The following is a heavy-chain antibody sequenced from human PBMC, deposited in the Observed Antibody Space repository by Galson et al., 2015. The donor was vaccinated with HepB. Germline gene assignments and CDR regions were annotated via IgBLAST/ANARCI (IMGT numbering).Heavy chain of an antibody. D-gene: IGHD3-22*01. CDR2: IHDTETT. V-gene: IGHV4-59*01. CDR3: ARGNYYGSSDYPSTFTRVYYFDI. J-gene: IGHJ4*02. CDR1: GVSISSFY. Sequence: SETLSLTCTVSGVSISSFYWTWIRQPPGKGLEWIGYIHDTETTNYSPSLKSRVTISLDTSRNQFSLRLSSLTAADTAVYFCARGNYYGSSDYPSTFTRVYYFDIWGQGTPVTVSS.